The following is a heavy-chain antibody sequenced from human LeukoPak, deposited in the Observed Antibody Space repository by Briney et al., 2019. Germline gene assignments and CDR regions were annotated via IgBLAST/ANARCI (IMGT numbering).Heavy chain of an antibody. Sequence: PSETLSLTCAVFGGSFSGYYWSWIRQTPGKGLEWIGEIHQSGSTNYNPSLKSRVTISADTSQNQFSLKLSSVTAADTAVYYCAIYVVTAMNNWFDPWGQGTLVTVSS. V-gene: IGHV4-34*01. D-gene: IGHD2-21*02. CDR3: AIYVVTAMNNWFDP. CDR2: IHQSGST. CDR1: GGSFSGYY. J-gene: IGHJ5*02.